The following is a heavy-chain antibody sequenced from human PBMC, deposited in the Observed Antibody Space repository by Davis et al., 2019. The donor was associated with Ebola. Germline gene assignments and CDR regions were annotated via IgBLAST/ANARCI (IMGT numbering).Heavy chain of an antibody. J-gene: IGHJ3*02. CDR1: GYTFTGYY. D-gene: IGHD3-3*01. V-gene: IGHV1-2*04. CDR2: INPNSGGT. Sequence: AASVKVSCKASGYTFTGYYMHWVRQAPGQGLEWMGWINPNSGGTNYAQKFQGWVTMTRDTSISTAYMELSRLRSEDTAVYYCASPIFWSGYSTPRRSDAFDIWGQGTMVTVSS. CDR3: ASPIFWSGYSTPRRSDAFDI.